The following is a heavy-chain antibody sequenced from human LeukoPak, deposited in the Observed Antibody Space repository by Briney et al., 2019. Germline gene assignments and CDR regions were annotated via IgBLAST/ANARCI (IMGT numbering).Heavy chain of an antibody. CDR2: ISWNSGSI. CDR1: GFTFDDYA. CDR3: ARDGVEGGAFDI. V-gene: IGHV3-9*01. J-gene: IGHJ3*02. Sequence: GRSLRLSCAASGFTFDDYAMHWVRQAPGKGLEWVSGISWNSGSIGYADSVKGRFTISRDNSKNTLYLQMNSLRAEDTAVYYCARDGVEGGAFDIWGQGTMVTVSS. D-gene: IGHD3-3*01.